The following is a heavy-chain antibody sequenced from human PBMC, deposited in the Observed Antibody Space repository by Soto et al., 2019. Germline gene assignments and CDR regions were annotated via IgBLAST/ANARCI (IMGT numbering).Heavy chain of an antibody. J-gene: IGHJ4*02. CDR1: GYTFTSYG. CDR3: ARAHLDYYDSSGYYGDY. D-gene: IGHD3-22*01. CDR2: ISAYNGNT. V-gene: IGHV1-18*01. Sequence: GASVKVSCKASGYTFTSYGISWVRQAPGQGLEWMGWISAYNGNTNYAQKLQGRVTMTTDTSTSTAYMELRSLRSDDTAVYYCARAHLDYYDSSGYYGDYWAQGTLVTVSS.